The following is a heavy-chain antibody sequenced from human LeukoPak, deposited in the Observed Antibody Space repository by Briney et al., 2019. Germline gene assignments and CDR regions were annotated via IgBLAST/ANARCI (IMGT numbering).Heavy chain of an antibody. V-gene: IGHV1-18*01. CDR1: GYTFTSYG. D-gene: IGHD6-19*01. J-gene: IGHJ4*02. Sequence: ASVKVSCTASGYTFTSYGISWVRQAPGQGLEWMGWISAYNGNANYAQKLQGRVTMTRDTSISTAYMELSRLRSDDTAVYYCASSIAVAGTGFDYWGQGTLVTVSS. CDR3: ASSIAVAGTGFDY. CDR2: ISAYNGNA.